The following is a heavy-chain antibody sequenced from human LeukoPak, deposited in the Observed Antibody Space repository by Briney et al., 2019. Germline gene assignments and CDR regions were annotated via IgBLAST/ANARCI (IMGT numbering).Heavy chain of an antibody. J-gene: IGHJ4*02. CDR1: GFTFSTYD. D-gene: IGHD1-1*01. CDR3: VVQSSGVVY. CDR2: IGPAGNT. Sequence: PGGSLRLSCAASGFTFSTYDMHWVRLATGKGLEWVSAIGPAGNTNYPGSVKGRFTISRENAKNSLYLQMNSLRVADTAVYYCVVQSSGVVYWGQGTLVTVSS. V-gene: IGHV3-13*04.